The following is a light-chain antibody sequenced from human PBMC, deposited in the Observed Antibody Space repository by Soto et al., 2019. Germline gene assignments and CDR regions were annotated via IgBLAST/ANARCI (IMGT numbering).Light chain of an antibody. CDR1: QSVSSSY. V-gene: IGKV3-20*01. J-gene: IGKJ1*01. Sequence: EIVLTQSPGTLSLSPGERATLSCRASQSVSSSYLAWYQQKPGQAPRLLIYGASNRATGIPDRFSGSVSGTDFTLTISRLEPEDFAVYYCQQYGSSPATFGQGTKVDI. CDR3: QQYGSSPAT. CDR2: GAS.